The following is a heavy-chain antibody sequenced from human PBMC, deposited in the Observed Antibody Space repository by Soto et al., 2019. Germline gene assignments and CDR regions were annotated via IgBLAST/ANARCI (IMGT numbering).Heavy chain of an antibody. CDR2: INPNSGGT. CDR1: GYTFTGYY. CDR3: AREGRVAGDLDKNLDY. Sequence: QVQLVQSGAEVKKPGASVKVSCKASGYTFTGYYMHWVRQAPGQGLEWMGWINPNSGGTNYAQKFKGWVTRTRDTSISTAYMELSRLRSDDTAVYYCAREGRVAGDLDKNLDYWGQGTLVSVSS. J-gene: IGHJ4*02. D-gene: IGHD4-17*01. V-gene: IGHV1-2*04.